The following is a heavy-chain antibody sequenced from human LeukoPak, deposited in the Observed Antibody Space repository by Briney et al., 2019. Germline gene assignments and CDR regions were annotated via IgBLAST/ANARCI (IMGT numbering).Heavy chain of an antibody. CDR2: IWYDGSNE. Sequence: GRSLRLSCAASGFTFSSYGVHWVRQAPGKGLEWVAVIWYDGSNEYYADSVKGRFTISRDNSKNTLYLQMNSLRADDTAVYYCAREQGGGYDAWGQGTLVTVSP. J-gene: IGHJ5*02. CDR1: GFTFSSYG. V-gene: IGHV3-33*01. D-gene: IGHD5-12*01. CDR3: AREQGGGYDA.